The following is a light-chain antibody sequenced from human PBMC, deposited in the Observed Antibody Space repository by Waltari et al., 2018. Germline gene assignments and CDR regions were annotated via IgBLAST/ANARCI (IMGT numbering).Light chain of an antibody. CDR1: QSVSSSY. V-gene: IGKV3-20*01. J-gene: IGKJ1*01. CDR3: QQYGSSPET. Sequence: EIVLTQSPGTLYLSTGERATLSCRASQSVSSSYLAWYQQKRGQAPRLLIYAASSRATGIPDRFSGSGSGTDFTLTISRLEPEEFAVYYCQQYGSSPETFGQGTKVEIK. CDR2: AAS.